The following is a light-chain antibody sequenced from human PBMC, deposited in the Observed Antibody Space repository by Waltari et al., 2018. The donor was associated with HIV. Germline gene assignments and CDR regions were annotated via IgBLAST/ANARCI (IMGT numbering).Light chain of an antibody. CDR2: YAM. CDR3: QVWDSDSRTVV. Sequence: YVLTQSPSVSVDSGHPALISSGGPNIEAKPVYWYRPREGQAPLLVIQYAMERPSGIPDRISASKSKTTATLTITRVEAGDEADYFCQVWDSDSRTVVFGGGTRLTVL. V-gene: IGLV3-21*04. CDR1: NIEAKP. J-gene: IGLJ2*01.